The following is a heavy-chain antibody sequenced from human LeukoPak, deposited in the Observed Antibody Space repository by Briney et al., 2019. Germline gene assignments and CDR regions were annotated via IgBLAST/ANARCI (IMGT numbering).Heavy chain of an antibody. J-gene: IGHJ4*02. D-gene: IGHD2-8*01. Sequence: SETLSLTCVVSGGSVSGYYWGWIRQPPGRGLEWIGYVYYSGSTNYNPSFKSRITISVDTSRNQFSLQLSSVTAADTAVYYCARGGVRYYFDYWGQGTLVTVSS. CDR3: ARGGVRYYFDY. V-gene: IGHV4-59*02. CDR1: GGSVSGYY. CDR2: VYYSGST.